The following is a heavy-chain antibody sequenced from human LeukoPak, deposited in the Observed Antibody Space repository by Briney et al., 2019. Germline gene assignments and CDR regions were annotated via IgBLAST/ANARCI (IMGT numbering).Heavy chain of an antibody. Sequence: GGSLRLSCAASGFTFSSFGMSWVRQAPGKGLEWVSTISDSGGSTYYADSVKGRFTISRDNSKNTLYLQMNSLRAEDTAVYYCAKDLSSRWINWFDPWGQGILVTVSS. D-gene: IGHD6-13*01. CDR3: AKDLSSRWINWFDP. CDR1: GFTFSSFG. CDR2: ISDSGGST. J-gene: IGHJ5*02. V-gene: IGHV3-23*01.